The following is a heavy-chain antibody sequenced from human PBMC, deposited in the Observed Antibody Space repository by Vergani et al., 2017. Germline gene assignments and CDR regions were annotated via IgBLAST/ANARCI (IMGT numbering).Heavy chain of an antibody. D-gene: IGHD1-26*01. J-gene: IGHJ4*02. CDR3: VEDAGSYANFFDS. CDR1: GFTFSTYA. CDR2: LTGGGGST. V-gene: IGHV3-23*01. Sequence: EVQLLESGGRLKKPGGSVRLSCTASGFTFSTYAMHWVRQAPGKGLEWVSALTGGGGSTYYADSFKGSFIISRDNSRDTLYLQMNSLRPEDTATYYCVEDAGSYANFFDSWGEGSLVTVSS.